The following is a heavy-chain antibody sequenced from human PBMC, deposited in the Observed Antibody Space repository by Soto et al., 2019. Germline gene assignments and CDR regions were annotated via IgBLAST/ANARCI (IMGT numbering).Heavy chain of an antibody. D-gene: IGHD6-19*01. CDR2: IYYSGST. J-gene: IGHJ4*02. CDR3: ARKSAVAGTLDY. V-gene: IGHV4-38-2*01. Sequence: PSETLSLTCAVSGYSISSGYYWGWIRQPPGKGLEWIGSIYYSGSTYYNPSLKSRVTISVDTSKNQFSLKLSSVTAADTAVYYCARKSAVAGTLDYWGQGTLVTVSS. CDR1: GYSISSGYY.